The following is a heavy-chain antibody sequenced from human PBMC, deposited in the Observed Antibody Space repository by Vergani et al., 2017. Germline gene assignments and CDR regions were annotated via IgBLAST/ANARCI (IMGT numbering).Heavy chain of an antibody. CDR2: ISSSSSYI. CDR3: VRGGPFDY. CDR1: GFTFSSYS. V-gene: IGHV3-21*01. J-gene: IGHJ4*02. Sequence: EVQLVESGGGLVKPGGSLRLSCAASGFTFSSYSRNWVRQAPGRGLEGVSSISSSSSYIHYADSVTGRFTISRDNAKNSLYLQMNSLRAEDTAVYYCVRGGPFDYWGQGTLFTVSS.